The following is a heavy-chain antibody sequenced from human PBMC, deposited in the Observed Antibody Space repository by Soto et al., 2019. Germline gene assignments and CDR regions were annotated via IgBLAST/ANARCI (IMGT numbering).Heavy chain of an antibody. V-gene: IGHV4-39*07. CDR1: GGSISSSSYY. D-gene: IGHD3-3*01. CDR3: ARGVNDFWSGLSQFDP. CDR2: INHSGST. Sequence: SETLSLTCTVSGGSISSSSYYWGWIRQPPGKGLEWIGEINHSGSTNYNPSLKSRVTISVDTSKNQFSLKLSSVTAADTAVYYCARGVNDFWSGLSQFDPWGQGTLVTVSS. J-gene: IGHJ5*02.